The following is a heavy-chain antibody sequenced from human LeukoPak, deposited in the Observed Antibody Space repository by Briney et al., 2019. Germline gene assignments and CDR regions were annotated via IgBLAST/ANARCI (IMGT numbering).Heavy chain of an antibody. CDR2: ISSSSSTI. D-gene: IGHD6-13*01. CDR1: GFTFSSYS. V-gene: IGHV3-48*01. J-gene: IGHJ6*03. CDR3: ARDRLGSSLRILYYYYYMDV. Sequence: GGSLRLSCAASGFTFSSYSMNWVRQAPGKGLEWVSYISSSSSTIYYADSVKGRFTISRDNAKNSLYLQMNSLRAEDTAVYYCARDRLGSSLRILYYYYYMDVWGKGTTVTISS.